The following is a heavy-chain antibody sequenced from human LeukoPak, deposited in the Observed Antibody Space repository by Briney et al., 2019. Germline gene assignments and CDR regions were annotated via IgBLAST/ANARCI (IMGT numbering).Heavy chain of an antibody. J-gene: IGHJ4*02. D-gene: IGHD3-22*01. V-gene: IGHV4-59*01. CDR3: ARLSANYFDH. Sequence: SETLSLTCTVSGGSISSYYWSWIRQPPGKGLEWIGYMHYSGSTNYNPSLKSRITISIDKSKTHFSLKLSSVTAADTAVYYCARLSANYFDHWGQGTLVTVSS. CDR1: GGSISSYY. CDR2: MHYSGST.